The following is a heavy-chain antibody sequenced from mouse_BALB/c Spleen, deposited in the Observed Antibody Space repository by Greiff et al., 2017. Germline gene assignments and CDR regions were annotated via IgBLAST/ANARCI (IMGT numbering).Heavy chain of an antibody. CDR3: ARDGAGARFAY. CDR1: GFSLTSYG. V-gene: IGHV2-9*02. J-gene: IGHJ3*01. D-gene: IGHD3-3*01. Sequence: VKLVESGPGLVAPSQSLSITCTVSGFSLTSYGVHWVRQPPGKGLEWLGVIWAGGSTNYNSALMSRLSISKDNSKSQVFLKMNSLQTYDTAMYYCARDGAGARFAYWGQGTLVTVSA. CDR2: IWAGGST.